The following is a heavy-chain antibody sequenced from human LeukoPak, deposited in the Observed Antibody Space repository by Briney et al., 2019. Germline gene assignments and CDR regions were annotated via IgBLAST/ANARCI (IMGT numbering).Heavy chain of an antibody. CDR3: ARDYDFWSGYYKNGMDV. D-gene: IGHD3-3*01. Sequence: ASVKVSCKASGYTFTSYGISWVRQAPGQGLEWMGWISAYNGNTNYAQKLQGRVTMTTDTSTSTAYMELRSLRSDDTAVYYCARDYDFWSGYYKNGMDVWGQGTTVTVSS. CDR2: ISAYNGNT. J-gene: IGHJ6*02. V-gene: IGHV1-18*01. CDR1: GYTFTSYG.